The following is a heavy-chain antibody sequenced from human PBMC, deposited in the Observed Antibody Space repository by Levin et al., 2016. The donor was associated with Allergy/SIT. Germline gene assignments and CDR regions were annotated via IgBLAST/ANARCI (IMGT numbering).Heavy chain of an antibody. CDR2: IFYSGNT. Sequence: SETLSLTCTVSGGSFNGYYWSWIRQPPGKGLQWIGYIFYSGNTNYNPSLKSRVTISVDTSKNLFSLKLSSVTAADTAIYYCTRDLSRGGRSGPPYYFDFWGQGTLVTVSS. CDR1: GGSFNGYY. V-gene: IGHV4-59*13. CDR3: TRDLSRGGRSGPPYYFDF. J-gene: IGHJ4*02. D-gene: IGHD1-26*01.